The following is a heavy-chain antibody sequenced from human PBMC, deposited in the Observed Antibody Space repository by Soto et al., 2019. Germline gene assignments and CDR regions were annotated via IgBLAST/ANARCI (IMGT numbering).Heavy chain of an antibody. J-gene: IGHJ4*02. V-gene: IGHV3-23*01. CDR2: ISRSGNST. CDR1: GLSFSSYA. D-gene: IGHD3-9*01. Sequence: EVQVLESGGGLAQPGRSLRLSCAVSGLSFSSYAMTWVRQSPGQGLEWVSSISRSGNSTYSADSVRGRFTISRDNSKNTLYLQMNRLRAEDTAVYYCAKDAKILDWLPTSYYFDFWGQGTLVTVSS. CDR3: AKDAKILDWLPTSYYFDF.